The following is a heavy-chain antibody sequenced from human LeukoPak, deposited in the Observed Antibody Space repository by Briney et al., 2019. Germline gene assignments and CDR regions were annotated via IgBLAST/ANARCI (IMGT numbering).Heavy chain of an antibody. CDR2: INPNSGGT. D-gene: IGHD3-10*01. CDR3: ATLRGRIRGVIISWFDP. CDR1: GYTFTGYY. V-gene: IGHV1-2*02. Sequence: GASVKVSCKASGYTFTGYYMHWVRQAPGQGLEWMGWINPNSGGTNYAQKFQGRVTMTRDTSISTAYMELSRLRSDDTAVYYCATLRGRIRGVIISWFDPWGQGTLVTVSS. J-gene: IGHJ5*02.